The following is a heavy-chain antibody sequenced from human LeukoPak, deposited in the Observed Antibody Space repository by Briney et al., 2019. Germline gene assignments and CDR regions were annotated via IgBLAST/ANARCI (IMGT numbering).Heavy chain of an antibody. J-gene: IGHJ4*02. Sequence: PSETLSLTCNVSDYFISSGYYWGWIRQPPGKGLEWIASIYHSGSTYYNPSLKSRVTISVDTSKNQFSLKLRSVTAAGTAVYYCARVYSGYDPRFDYWGQGTLVTVSS. CDR1: DYFISSGYY. CDR3: ARVYSGYDPRFDY. D-gene: IGHD5-12*01. CDR2: IYHSGST. V-gene: IGHV4-38-2*02.